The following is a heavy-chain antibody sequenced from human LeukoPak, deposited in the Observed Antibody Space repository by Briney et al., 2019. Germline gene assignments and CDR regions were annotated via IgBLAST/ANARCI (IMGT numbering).Heavy chain of an antibody. CDR1: GFTFDEYT. D-gene: IGHD5-18*01. Sequence: GGSLRLSCAASGFTFDEYTMHWVRQVPGKGLEWVSLISWDGDSTYYADSVKGRFTISRDNSKSTLFLQMNSLRGEDMAVYYCARDPRFREATMVTSARYYYYGMDVWGQGTTVTVSS. CDR2: ISWDGDST. V-gene: IGHV3-43*01. CDR3: ARDPRFREATMVTSARYYYYGMDV. J-gene: IGHJ6*02.